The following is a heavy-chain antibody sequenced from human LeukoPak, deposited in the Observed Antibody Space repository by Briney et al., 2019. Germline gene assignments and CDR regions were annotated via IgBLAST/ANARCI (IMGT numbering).Heavy chain of an antibody. Sequence: GGSLRLSCAASGFTVSSNYMSWVRQAPGKGLEWVSAISGSGGSTYYADSVKGRFTISRDNSKNTLYLQMNSLRAEDTAVYYCAKVGRGPYYVYVWGSYRQRLHFDYWGQGTLVTVSS. V-gene: IGHV3-23*01. CDR2: ISGSGGST. CDR3: AKVGRGPYYVYVWGSYRQRLHFDY. CDR1: GFTVSSNY. D-gene: IGHD3-16*02. J-gene: IGHJ4*02.